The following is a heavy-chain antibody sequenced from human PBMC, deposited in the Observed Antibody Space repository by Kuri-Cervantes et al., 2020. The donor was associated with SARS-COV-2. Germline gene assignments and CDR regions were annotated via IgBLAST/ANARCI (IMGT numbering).Heavy chain of an antibody. J-gene: IGHJ2*01. CDR1: GGSISSSSYY. CDR2: IYYSGST. V-gene: IGHV4-39*01. Sequence: ESLKISCTVSGGSISSSSYYWGWIRQPPGKGLEWIGSIYYSGSTYYNPSLKSRVTISVDTSKNQFSLKLSSVTAADTAVYYCARVDGDYVDWYFDLWGRGTLVTVSS. CDR3: ARVDGDYVDWYFDL. D-gene: IGHD4-17*01.